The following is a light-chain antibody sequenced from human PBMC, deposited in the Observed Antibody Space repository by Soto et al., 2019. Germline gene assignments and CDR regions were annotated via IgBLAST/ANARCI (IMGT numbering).Light chain of an antibody. CDR3: QQYASSVT. CDR2: GVS. J-gene: IGKJ1*01. V-gene: IGKV3-20*01. Sequence: EIVLTQSPGSLSLSPGERATLSCRASQSVSSTFFAWYQQKPGQAPRLLMSGVSSRATGVPDRFIGSGSGTDFNLTISRLEPEDFEVYYCQQYASSVTFGQGNKVHIK. CDR1: QSVSSTF.